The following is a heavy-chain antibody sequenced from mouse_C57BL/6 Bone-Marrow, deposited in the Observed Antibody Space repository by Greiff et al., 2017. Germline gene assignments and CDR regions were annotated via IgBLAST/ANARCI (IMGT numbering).Heavy chain of an antibody. D-gene: IGHD1-1*01. V-gene: IGHV1-55*01. CDR1: GYTFTSYW. Sequence: QVQLQQQPGAELVKPGASVKMSCKASGYTFTSYWITWVKQRPGQGLEWIGDIYPGSGSTNYNEKFKSKATLTVDTSSSTAYMQLSSLTSEDSAVYYCARAYYYGSNYAMDYWGQGTSVTVSS. J-gene: IGHJ4*01. CDR3: ARAYYYGSNYAMDY. CDR2: IYPGSGST.